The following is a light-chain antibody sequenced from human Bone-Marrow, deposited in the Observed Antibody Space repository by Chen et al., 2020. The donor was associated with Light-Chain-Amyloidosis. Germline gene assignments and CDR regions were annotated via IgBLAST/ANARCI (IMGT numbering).Light chain of an antibody. CDR1: DLPTKY. CDR3: QSADSSGTYEVI. Sequence: SYELTQPPSVSVSPGQTARITCSGDDLPTKYAYWYQQKPGQAPVLVIHRDTERTSGISERFSGASSGKTATLTISGVQEEDEADYHCQSADSSGTYEVIFGGGTKLTVL. J-gene: IGLJ2*01. V-gene: IGLV3-25*03. CDR2: RDT.